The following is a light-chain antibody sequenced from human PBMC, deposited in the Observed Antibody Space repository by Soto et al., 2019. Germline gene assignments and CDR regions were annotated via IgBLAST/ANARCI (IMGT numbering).Light chain of an antibody. CDR1: QRVSSSH. CDR3: QQYGGSPLYT. CDR2: GAS. Sequence: DIVLTQSPGTLSLSPGEGATLSCRASQRVSSSHLAWYQQKPGQAPRLVIYGASSRATGIPDRFSGSGSGTDFTLTISRLEPEDFAVYYCQQYGGSPLYTFGQGTTLEI. J-gene: IGKJ2*01. V-gene: IGKV3-20*01.